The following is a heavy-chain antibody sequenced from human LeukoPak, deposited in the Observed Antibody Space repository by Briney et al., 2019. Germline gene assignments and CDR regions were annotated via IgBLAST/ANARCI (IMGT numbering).Heavy chain of an antibody. CDR2: INPSGGST. V-gene: IGHV1-46*01. CDR3: ARDSIFRTVTEAGFDY. D-gene: IGHD4-17*01. CDR1: GYTFTSYG. Sequence: ASVKVSCKASGYTFTSYGISWVRQAPGQGLEWMGIINPSGGSTSYAQKFQGRVTMTRDTSTSTVYMELSSLRSEDTAVYYCARDSIFRTVTEAGFDYWGQGTLVTVSS. J-gene: IGHJ4*02.